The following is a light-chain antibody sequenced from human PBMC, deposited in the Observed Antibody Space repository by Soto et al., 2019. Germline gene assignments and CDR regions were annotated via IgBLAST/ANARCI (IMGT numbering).Light chain of an antibody. Sequence: DIQMTQSPSTLSASIGDRVTITCRASQSISSWLAWYQQKPGKAPKLLIYKASSLKTGVPSRFSGSGSGTEFTLTISSLQPDDFATYYCKQSNTYWTFGQGTKVE. CDR2: KAS. V-gene: IGKV1-5*03. CDR1: QSISSW. J-gene: IGKJ1*01. CDR3: KQSNTYWT.